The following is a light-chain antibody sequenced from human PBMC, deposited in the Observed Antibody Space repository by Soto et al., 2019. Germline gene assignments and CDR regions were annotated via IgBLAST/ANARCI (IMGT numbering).Light chain of an antibody. V-gene: IGKV2-28*01. CDR2: LGS. CDR3: MQALQTPQYT. CDR1: QSLLHSNGYNY. J-gene: IGKJ2*01. Sequence: DIVMTQSPLSLPVTPGEPASISCRSSQSLLHSNGYNYLDWYLQKPGQSPQLLIYLGSNRATGVPDRLSGSGSGREFTLKISRMEAEDVGGYYCMQALQTPQYTFGQGSKLEIK.